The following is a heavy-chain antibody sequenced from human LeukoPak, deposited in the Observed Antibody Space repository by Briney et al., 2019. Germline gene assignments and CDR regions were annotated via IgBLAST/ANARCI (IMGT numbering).Heavy chain of an antibody. CDR2: IIPIFGTA. D-gene: IGHD5-24*01. Sequence: ASVKVSCKASGGTFSSYAISWVRQAPGQGLEWMGGIIPIFGTANYAQKFQGTVTITADESTSTAYMELSSLRSEDTAVYYCARAGEMATITHYYYYMDVWGKGTTVTVSS. CDR3: ARAGEMATITHYYYYMDV. V-gene: IGHV1-69*13. J-gene: IGHJ6*03. CDR1: GGTFSSYA.